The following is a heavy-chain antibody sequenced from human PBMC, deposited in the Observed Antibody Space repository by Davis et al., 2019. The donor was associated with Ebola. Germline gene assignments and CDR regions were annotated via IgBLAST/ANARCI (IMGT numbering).Heavy chain of an antibody. J-gene: IGHJ4*02. CDR3: ARLSSTGHLDY. CDR2: IYYSGST. CDR1: GGPISSYY. Sequence: MPSETLSLTCTVSGGPISSYYWSWIRQPPGKGLEWIGYIYYSGSTNNNPSLKSRVTISVDTSKNQFSLKSSSVTASDTTVYYCARLSSTGHLDYWGQGTLVTVSS. D-gene: IGHD6-19*01. V-gene: IGHV4-59*08.